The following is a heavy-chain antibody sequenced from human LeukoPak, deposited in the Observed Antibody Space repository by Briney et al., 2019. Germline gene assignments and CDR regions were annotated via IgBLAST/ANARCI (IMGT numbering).Heavy chain of an antibody. CDR2: IYYSGST. V-gene: IGHV4-59*01. Sequence: SETLSLTCTVSGGSISSYYWSWIRQPPGKGLEWIGYIYYSGSTNYNPSLKSRVTISVDTSKNQFSLKLSSVTAADTAVYYCARGVGATRIDYWGQGTLVTASS. CDR3: ARGVGATRIDY. CDR1: GGSISSYY. J-gene: IGHJ4*02. D-gene: IGHD1-26*01.